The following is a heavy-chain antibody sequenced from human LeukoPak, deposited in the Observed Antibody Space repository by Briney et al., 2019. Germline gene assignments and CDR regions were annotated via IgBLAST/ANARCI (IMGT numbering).Heavy chain of an antibody. CDR2: ISYDGSNK. V-gene: IGHV3-30-3*01. Sequence: PGGSLRLSCAASGFTFSSYAMHWVRQAPGKGLEWVAVISYDGSNKYYADSVKGQFTISRDNSKNTLYLQMNSLRAEDTAVYYCARDLDAFDIWGQGTMVTVSS. CDR3: ARDLDAFDI. J-gene: IGHJ3*02. CDR1: GFTFSSYA.